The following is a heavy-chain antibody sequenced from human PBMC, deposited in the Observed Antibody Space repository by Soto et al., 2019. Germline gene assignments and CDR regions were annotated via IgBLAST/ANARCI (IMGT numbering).Heavy chain of an antibody. J-gene: IGHJ4*02. CDR1: GFTFNDAW. D-gene: IGHD3-3*02. CDR3: FTDRQFSPAY. V-gene: IGHV3-15*07. Sequence: GGSLRLSCAASGFTFNDAWMNWVRQAPGKGLEWVGLFKSKIDGGTIHYAASVKGRFTISRDDSKSVFYLQMNSLKTEDTAVYYCFTDRQFSPAYWGKGTLVTVSS. CDR2: FKSKIDGGTI.